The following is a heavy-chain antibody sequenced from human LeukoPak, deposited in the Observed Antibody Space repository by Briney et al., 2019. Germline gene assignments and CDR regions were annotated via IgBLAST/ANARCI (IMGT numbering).Heavy chain of an antibody. D-gene: IGHD5-24*01. J-gene: IGHJ4*02. CDR3: AKDGGWLQFRTHYFDY. CDR2: ISWNSGSI. Sequence: GRSLRLSCAAPGFTFDDYAMHWVRQAPGKGLEWVSGISWNSGSIGYADSVKGRFTISRDNAKNSLYLQMNSLRAEDTALYYCAKDGGWLQFRTHYFDYWGQGTLVTVSS. V-gene: IGHV3-9*01. CDR1: GFTFDDYA.